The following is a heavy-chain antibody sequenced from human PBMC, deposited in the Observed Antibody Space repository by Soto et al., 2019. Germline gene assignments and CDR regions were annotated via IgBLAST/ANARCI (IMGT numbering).Heavy chain of an antibody. CDR3: ASQGDSGYDLRYYFDY. Sequence: SETLSLTCAVYGGSFSGYYWSWIRQPPGKGLEWIGEINHSGSTNYNPSLKSRVTISVDTSKNQFSLKLSSVTAADTAVYYCASQGDSGYDLRYYFDYWGQGTLVTVSS. CDR2: INHSGST. V-gene: IGHV4-34*01. J-gene: IGHJ4*02. CDR1: GGSFSGYY. D-gene: IGHD5-12*01.